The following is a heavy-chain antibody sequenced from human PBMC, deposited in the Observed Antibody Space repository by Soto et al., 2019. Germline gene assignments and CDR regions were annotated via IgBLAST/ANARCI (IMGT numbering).Heavy chain of an antibody. CDR1: GGSISSGGYY. CDR3: ARAANVLRYFPD. Sequence: SETLSLTCTVSGGSISSGGYYWSWIRQHPGKGLEWIGYIYYSGSTYYNPSLKSRVTISVDTSKNQFSLKLSSVTAADTAVYYCARAANVLRYFPDWGQGTLVTVSS. J-gene: IGHJ4*02. V-gene: IGHV4-31*03. D-gene: IGHD3-9*01. CDR2: IYYSGST.